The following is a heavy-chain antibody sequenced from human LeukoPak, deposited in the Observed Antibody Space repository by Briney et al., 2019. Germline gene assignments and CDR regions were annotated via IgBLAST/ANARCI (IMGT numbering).Heavy chain of an antibody. CDR1: GYTFTSYD. Sequence: ASVKVSCKASGYTFTSYDIHWVRQATGQGLEWMGRMNPNRGDTDYAQKFQGRVTMTRDTSISTAYMELSSLRSEDTALYYCASSLGRPCSGGSCYSEAAFDIWGQGTMVTVSS. CDR2: MNPNRGDT. D-gene: IGHD2-15*01. J-gene: IGHJ3*02. V-gene: IGHV1-8*01. CDR3: ASSLGRPCSGGSCYSEAAFDI.